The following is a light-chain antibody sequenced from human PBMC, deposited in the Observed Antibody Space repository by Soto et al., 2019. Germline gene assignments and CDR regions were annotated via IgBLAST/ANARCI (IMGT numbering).Light chain of an antibody. CDR1: QSVSSSY. CDR3: QQYGSSPPLFS. Sequence: EIVLTQSPGTLSLSPGERATLSCRASQSVSSSYLAWYQQKPGQAPRLLIYGASSRATGIPDRFSGSGSGTDLPLTISSLVPEDFAVYYCQQYGSSPPLFSFCPGTKLDIK. J-gene: IGKJ3*01. V-gene: IGKV3-20*01. CDR2: GAS.